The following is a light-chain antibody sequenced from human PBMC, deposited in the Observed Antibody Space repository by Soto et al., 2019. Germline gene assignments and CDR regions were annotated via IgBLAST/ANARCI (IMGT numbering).Light chain of an antibody. J-gene: IGKJ1*01. Sequence: EIVLTQSPGTLSLSPGERVTLSCRASQRFSSSYLAWYQQKPGQAPRLLIYGASSRATGIPARFSGSGSGTDFTLTISSLEPEDFAVYYCQQRSNWPPWTFGQGTKVDIK. CDR1: QRFSSSY. V-gene: IGKV3D-20*02. CDR2: GAS. CDR3: QQRSNWPPWT.